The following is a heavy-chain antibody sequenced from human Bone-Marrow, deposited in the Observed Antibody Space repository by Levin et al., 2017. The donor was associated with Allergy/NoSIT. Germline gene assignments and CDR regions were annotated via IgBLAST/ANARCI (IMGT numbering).Heavy chain of an antibody. J-gene: IGHJ4*02. CDR3: AKDKYVKGATKWALFEN. D-gene: IGHD1-26*01. Sequence: HPGGSLRLSCAGSGFTFDNHGMHWVRQVPGRGLEWVSGVNWNSDSIAYADSVRGRFTISRDNAKNSLHLQMDSLRAEDTALYYCAKDKYVKGATKWALFENWGQGTLVTVSS. V-gene: IGHV3-9*01. CDR2: VNWNSDSI. CDR1: GFTFDNHG.